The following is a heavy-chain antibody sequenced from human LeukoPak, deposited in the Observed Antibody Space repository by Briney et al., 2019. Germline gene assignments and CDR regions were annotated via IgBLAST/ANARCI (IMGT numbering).Heavy chain of an antibody. Sequence: GGSLRLSCAASGFTFSSYWMHWVRQAPGMGLVWVSRIDSDGSGASYADSVKGRSTISRDNAKNTLYLQMNSLRAEDTAVYYCARIGPSGSGSYFFLDPWGQGTLVTVSS. CDR2: IDSDGSGA. CDR1: GFTFSSYW. J-gene: IGHJ5*02. D-gene: IGHD3-10*01. CDR3: ARIGPSGSGSYFFLDP. V-gene: IGHV3-74*01.